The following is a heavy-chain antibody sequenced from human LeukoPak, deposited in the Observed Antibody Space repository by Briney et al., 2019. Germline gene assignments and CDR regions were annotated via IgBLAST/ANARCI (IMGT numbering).Heavy chain of an antibody. J-gene: IGHJ4*02. V-gene: IGHV3-11*04. Sequence: PGGSLRLSCAASGFTFSDYYMSWIRQAPGKGLEWVSYISSSGSTIYYADSVKGRFTISRDNAKNSLYLQMSSLRAEDTAVYYCARAFGDGYNSPFDYWGQGTLVTVSS. D-gene: IGHD5-24*01. CDR3: ARAFGDGYNSPFDY. CDR1: GFTFSDYY. CDR2: ISSSGSTI.